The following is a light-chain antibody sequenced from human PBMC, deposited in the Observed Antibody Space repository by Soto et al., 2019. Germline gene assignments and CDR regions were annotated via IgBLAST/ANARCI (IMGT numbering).Light chain of an antibody. CDR2: DAS. CDR3: QHYSLYSPWT. J-gene: IGKJ1*01. Sequence: IHMTQSPSSLSVSLGDRVTITCRTSQNINACLAWYQQRPGQAPKLLIYDASTVQSGVPSRFSGSGSGTEFTLTISSLQHDDSANYYCQHYSLYSPWTFGQGTKVDNK. CDR1: QNINAC. V-gene: IGKV1-5*01.